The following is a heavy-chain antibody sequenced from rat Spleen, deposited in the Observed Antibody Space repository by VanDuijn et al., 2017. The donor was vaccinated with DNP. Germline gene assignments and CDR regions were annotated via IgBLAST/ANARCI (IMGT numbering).Heavy chain of an antibody. CDR1: GYSITTNY. Sequence: EVQLQESGPGLVKPSQSLSLTCSVTGYSITTNYWGWIRKFPGNRMEWIGLISYSGSTSYSPSLKSRISITRDTSKNQFFLQLNSVATEDTATYYCAIQLGVFDYWDQGVMVTVSS. V-gene: IGHV3-1*01. J-gene: IGHJ2*01. D-gene: IGHD5-1*01. CDR3: AIQLGVFDY. CDR2: ISYSGST.